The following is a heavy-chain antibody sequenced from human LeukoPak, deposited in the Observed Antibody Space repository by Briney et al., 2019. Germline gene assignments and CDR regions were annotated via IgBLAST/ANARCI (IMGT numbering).Heavy chain of an antibody. V-gene: IGHV1-2*06. D-gene: IGHD5-18*01. CDR3: ANPHTSMVTAGSGFHY. Sequence: ASVKVSCKASGYTFTGYYMHWVRQAPGQGLEWVGRINPNSGGTNYAQKFQGRVTMTRDTSISTAYMELSRLRSDDTAVYYCANPHTSMVTAGSGFHYWGQGTLDTVSS. J-gene: IGHJ4*02. CDR1: GYTFTGYY. CDR2: INPNSGGT.